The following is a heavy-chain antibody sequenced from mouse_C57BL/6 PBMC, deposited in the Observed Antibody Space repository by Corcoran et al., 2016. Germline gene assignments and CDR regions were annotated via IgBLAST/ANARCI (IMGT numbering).Heavy chain of an antibody. V-gene: IGHV1-26*01. CDR3: ALYYDYEAWFAY. CDR1: GYTFTDYY. D-gene: IGHD2-4*01. Sequence: EVQLQQSGPELVKPGASVKISCKASGYTFTDYYMNWVKQSHGKSLEWIGDINPNNGGTSYNQKFKGKATLTVDKSSSTAYMELRSLTSEDSAVDYCALYYDYEAWFAYWGQGTLVTVSA. J-gene: IGHJ3*01. CDR2: INPNNGGT.